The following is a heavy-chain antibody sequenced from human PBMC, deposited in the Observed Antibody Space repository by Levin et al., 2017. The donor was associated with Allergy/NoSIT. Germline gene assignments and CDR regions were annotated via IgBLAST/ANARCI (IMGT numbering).Heavy chain of an antibody. CDR1: GYTFTSYD. CDR3: ARKGSGYYSLTLGY. V-gene: IGHV1-8*01. D-gene: IGHD3-22*01. CDR2: MNPNSGNT. J-gene: IGHJ4*02. Sequence: GESLKISCKASGYTFTSYDINWVRQATGQGLEWMGWMNPNSGNTGYAQKFQGRVTMTRNTSISTAYMELSSLRSEDTAVYYCARKGSGYYSLTLGYWGQGTLVTVSS.